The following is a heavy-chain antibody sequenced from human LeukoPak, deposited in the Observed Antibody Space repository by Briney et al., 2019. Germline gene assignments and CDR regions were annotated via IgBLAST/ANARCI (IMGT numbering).Heavy chain of an antibody. V-gene: IGHV3-23*01. CDR3: GKTTTGYSSGQKPAWPVDY. J-gene: IGHJ4*02. CDR1: GFTFNTYA. Sequence: GGSLRLSSVASGFTFNTYAMYWVCQAPGQGLEWVSGVFGSGGSAHYADSVKGRFTISRDNSKNTVYLEMSSLRAEDTAIYYCGKTTTGYSSGQKPAWPVDYWGQGTLVTVSS. D-gene: IGHD6-19*01. CDR2: VFGSGGSA.